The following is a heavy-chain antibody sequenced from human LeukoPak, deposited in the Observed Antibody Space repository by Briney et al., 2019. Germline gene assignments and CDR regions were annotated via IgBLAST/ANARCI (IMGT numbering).Heavy chain of an antibody. J-gene: IGHJ4*02. V-gene: IGHV3-66*01. CDR1: GFTFSSYA. CDR2: IYSGGST. Sequence: PGGSLRLSCAASGFTFSSYAMHWVRQAPGKGLEWVSVIYSGGSTHYADSVKGRFTISRDNSKNTLYLQMNSLRAEDTAVYYCARGAYFDYWGQGTLVTVSS. CDR3: ARGAYFDY.